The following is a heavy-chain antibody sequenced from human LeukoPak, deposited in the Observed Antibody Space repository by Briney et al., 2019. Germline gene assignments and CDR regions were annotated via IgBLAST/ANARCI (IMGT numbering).Heavy chain of an antibody. CDR2: ISYDGSNK. D-gene: IGHD6-13*01. CDR3: ARVGYINSWYSSPPFDY. V-gene: IGHV3-30*03. CDR1: GFTFSTYG. J-gene: IGHJ4*02. Sequence: GRSLRLSCAASGFTFSTYGMHWVRQAPGKGLEWVAVISYDGSNKYYADSVKGRFTISRDNSKNTLYLQMNSLRAEDTAVYHCARVGYINSWYSSPPFDYWGQGTLVTVSS.